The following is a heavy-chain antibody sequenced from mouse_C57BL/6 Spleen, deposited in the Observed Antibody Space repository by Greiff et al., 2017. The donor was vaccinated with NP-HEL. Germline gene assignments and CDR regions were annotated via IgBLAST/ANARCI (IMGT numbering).Heavy chain of an antibody. CDR1: GYTFTSYW. Sequence: VQLQQPGTELVKPGASVKLSCKASGYTFTSYWMHWVKQRPGQGLEWIGNINPSNGGTNYNEKFKSKATLTVYKSSSTAYMQLSSLTSEDSAVYYCASIPYYYGTLDDWGQGTTLTVSS. J-gene: IGHJ2*01. D-gene: IGHD1-1*01. CDR2: INPSNGGT. CDR3: ASIPYYYGTLDD. V-gene: IGHV1-53*01.